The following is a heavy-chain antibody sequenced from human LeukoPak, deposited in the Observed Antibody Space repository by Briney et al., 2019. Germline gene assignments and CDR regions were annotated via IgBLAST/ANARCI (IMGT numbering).Heavy chain of an antibody. V-gene: IGHV1-18*01. CDR2: ISAYNGNT. J-gene: IGHJ4*02. D-gene: IGHD1-26*01. CDR1: GYTFTSYG. Sequence: ASVKVSCKASGYTFTSYGISWVRQAPGQGLEWMGWISAYNGNTNYAQKFQGRVTITADESTSTAYMELSSLRSEDTAVYYCARAGDHGSSDYWGQGTLVTVSS. CDR3: ARAGDHGSSDY.